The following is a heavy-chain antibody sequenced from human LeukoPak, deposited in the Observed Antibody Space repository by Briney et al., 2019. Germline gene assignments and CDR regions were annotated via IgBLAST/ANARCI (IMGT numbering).Heavy chain of an antibody. CDR3: ARGGVDFGVVMPFDY. D-gene: IGHD3-3*01. CDR1: GGTFSSYA. J-gene: IGHJ4*02. Sequence: ASVKVSCKASGGTFSSYAISWVRQAPGQGLESMGGIIPIFGTANYAQKFQGRVTITADESTSTAYMELSSLRSEDTAVYYCARGGVDFGVVMPFDYWGQGTLVTVSS. V-gene: IGHV1-69*13. CDR2: IIPIFGTA.